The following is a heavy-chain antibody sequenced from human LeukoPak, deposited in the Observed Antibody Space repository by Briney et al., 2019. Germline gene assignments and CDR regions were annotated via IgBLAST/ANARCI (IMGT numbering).Heavy chain of an antibody. CDR1: GFTFSSYW. D-gene: IGHD3-10*01. CDR3: ARGGGVIIRGFDY. V-gene: IGHV3-74*01. CDR2: INSDGSST. J-gene: IGHJ4*02. Sequence: GGSLRLSCAASGFTFSSYWMHWVRQAPGKGLVWVSRINSDGSSTSYAGSVKGRFTISRDNAKNTLYLQMNSLRAEDTAVYYCARGGGVIIRGFDYWGQGTLVTVSS.